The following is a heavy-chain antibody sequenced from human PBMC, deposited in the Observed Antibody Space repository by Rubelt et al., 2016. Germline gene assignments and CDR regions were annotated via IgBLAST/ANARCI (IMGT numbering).Heavy chain of an antibody. D-gene: IGHD2-2*01. CDR2: IYYSGST. V-gene: IGHV4-59*08. CDR1: GGSISSYY. Sequence: GTLSLTCTVSGGSISSYYWSWIRQPPGKGLEWIGYIYYSGSTNYNPSLKSRVTISVDTSKNQFSLKLSSVTAADTAVYYCARIGYCSSTSCSQSGWYFDLWCRGTLVTVSS. J-gene: IGHJ2*01. CDR3: ARIGYCSSTSCSQSGWYFDL.